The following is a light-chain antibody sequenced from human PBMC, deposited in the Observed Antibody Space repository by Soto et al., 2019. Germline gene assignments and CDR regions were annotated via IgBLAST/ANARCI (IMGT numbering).Light chain of an antibody. Sequence: SYELTQPPSVSVSPGQTASITCSGDKLGNKYACWYQQKPGQSPVLVIYQDMKRPSGIPERFSGSNSGNTATLTISGTQAMDEADYYCQAWDSSTVVFGGGTKLTAL. CDR1: KLGNKY. CDR2: QDM. CDR3: QAWDSSTVV. J-gene: IGLJ2*01. V-gene: IGLV3-1*01.